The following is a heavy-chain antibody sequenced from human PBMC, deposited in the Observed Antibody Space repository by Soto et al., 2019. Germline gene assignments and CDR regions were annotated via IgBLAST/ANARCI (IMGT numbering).Heavy chain of an antibody. CDR2: IKQDGSEK. CDR1: GFTFSSYW. Sequence: SGGSLRLSCAASGFTFSSYWMSWVRQAPGKGLEWVANIKQDGSEKYYVDSVKGRFTISRDNAKNSLYLQMNSLRAEDTAVYYCAREASPYYYFWSGYYWAPSNDYYYYGMDVWGQGTTVTVSS. D-gene: IGHD3-3*01. J-gene: IGHJ6*02. CDR3: AREASPYYYFWSGYYWAPSNDYYYYGMDV. V-gene: IGHV3-7*05.